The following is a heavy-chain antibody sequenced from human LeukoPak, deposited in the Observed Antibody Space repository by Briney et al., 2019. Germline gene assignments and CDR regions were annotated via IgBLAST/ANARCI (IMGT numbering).Heavy chain of an antibody. V-gene: IGHV4-39*02. J-gene: IGHJ4*02. Sequence: SETLSLTCTVSGGSISSSSYYWGWIPQPPGKGLEWIGTIYHSGSTYYNPSLKSRVTISVDTSKNQFSLKLSSLTAADTAVYYCARDGYNPIDYWGQGTLVTVSS. CDR3: ARDGYNPIDY. D-gene: IGHD5-24*01. CDR2: IYHSGST. CDR1: GGSISSSSYY.